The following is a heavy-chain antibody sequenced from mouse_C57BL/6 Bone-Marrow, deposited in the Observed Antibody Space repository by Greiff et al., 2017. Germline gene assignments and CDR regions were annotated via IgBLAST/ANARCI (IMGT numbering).Heavy chain of an antibody. V-gene: IGHV1-80*01. J-gene: IGHJ4*01. Sequence: VQLQQSGAELVKPGASVKISCKASGYAFSSYWMNWVKQRPGKGLEWIGQIYPGDGDTNYNGKFKGKATLTADKSSSTAYMQLSSLTSEDSAVYFCARGPTLVDYYAMDYWGQGTSVTVSS. CDR3: ARGPTLVDYYAMDY. D-gene: IGHD1-1*01. CDR2: IYPGDGDT. CDR1: GYAFSSYW.